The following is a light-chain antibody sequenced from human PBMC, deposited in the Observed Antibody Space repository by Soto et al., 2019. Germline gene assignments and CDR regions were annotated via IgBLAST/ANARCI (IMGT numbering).Light chain of an antibody. V-gene: IGLV8-61*01. CDR2: TTN. J-gene: IGLJ3*02. CDR3: LLYMGGGIWV. CDR1: SGSVSTNSY. Sequence: QAVVTQEPSFSVSPGGTVTLTCGLSSGSVSTNSYPSWYQQTPGQAPRTLIYTTNTRSSGVPDRFSGSILGNKAALTITGAQADDKSDYYCLLYMGGGIWVFGGGTKVTVL.